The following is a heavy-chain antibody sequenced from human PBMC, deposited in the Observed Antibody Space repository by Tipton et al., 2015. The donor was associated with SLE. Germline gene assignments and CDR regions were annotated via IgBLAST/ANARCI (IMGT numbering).Heavy chain of an antibody. J-gene: IGHJ5*02. D-gene: IGHD3-3*01. Sequence: SLRLSCAASGFSFTSYAMNWVRQAPGKGLEWVAVISYDGSNKYYADSVKGRFTISRDNSKNTLYLQMNSLRAEDTAVYYCASTLLEWLWQPNWFDPWGQGTLVTVSS. CDR2: ISYDGSNK. V-gene: IGHV3-30*04. CDR1: GFSFTSYA. CDR3: ASTLLEWLWQPNWFDP.